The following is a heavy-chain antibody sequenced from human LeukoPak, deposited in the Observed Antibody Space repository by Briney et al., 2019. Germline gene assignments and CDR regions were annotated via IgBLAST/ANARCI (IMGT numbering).Heavy chain of an antibody. Sequence: PGGSLRLSCAASGFTVSSNYMSWVRQAPGKGLEWVSVIYSGGSTYYADSVKGRFTISRDNPKNTLYLQMNSLRAEDTAVYYCARTYGSGSYSYYGMDVWGKGTTVTVSS. J-gene: IGHJ6*04. D-gene: IGHD3-10*01. V-gene: IGHV3-53*01. CDR3: ARTYGSGSYSYYGMDV. CDR1: GFTVSSNY. CDR2: IYSGGST.